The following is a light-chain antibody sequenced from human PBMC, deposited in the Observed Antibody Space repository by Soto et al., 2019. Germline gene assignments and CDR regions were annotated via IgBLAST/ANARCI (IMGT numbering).Light chain of an antibody. CDR3: QQYGNSPWT. J-gene: IGKJ1*01. Sequence: EIVLTQSPGTLSLSPGERATLSCSASQSVSSSYLAWHQQKPGQAPRLLIYGTSNRATGIPDRFSGSGSGTDFNLTISSLEPEDFAVYFCQQYGNSPWTFGQGTKVEIK. CDR1: QSVSSSY. V-gene: IGKV3-20*01. CDR2: GTS.